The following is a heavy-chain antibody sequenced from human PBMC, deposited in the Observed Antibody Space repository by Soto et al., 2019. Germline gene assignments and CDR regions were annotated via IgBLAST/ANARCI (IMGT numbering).Heavy chain of an antibody. J-gene: IGHJ6*02. Sequence: QVQLQESGPGLVKPSETLSLTCTVSGGSISGYYWSWIRQPPGKGLEWIGYIYYSGSTNYNPSLKSRVTISVDTSKNQVSLKLSVVTAADTAVYYCARVRSSSWSFDYGLDVWGQGTTVTVSS. D-gene: IGHD6-13*01. V-gene: IGHV4-59*01. CDR3: ARVRSSSWSFDYGLDV. CDR1: GGSISGYY. CDR2: IYYSGST.